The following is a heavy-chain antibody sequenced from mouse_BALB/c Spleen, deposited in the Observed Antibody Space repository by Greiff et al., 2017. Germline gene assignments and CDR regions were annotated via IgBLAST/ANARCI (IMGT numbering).Heavy chain of an antibody. V-gene: IGHV7-3*02. J-gene: IGHJ4*01. D-gene: IGHD1-1*01. CDR3: ARDGSSYAMDY. Sequence: DVHLVESGGGLVQPGGSLRLSCATSGFTFTDYYMSWVRQPPGKALEWLGFIRNKANGYTTEYSASVKGRFTISRDNSQSILYLQMNTLRAEDSATYYCARDGSSYAMDYWGQGTSVTVSS. CDR1: GFTFTDYY. CDR2: IRNKANGYTT.